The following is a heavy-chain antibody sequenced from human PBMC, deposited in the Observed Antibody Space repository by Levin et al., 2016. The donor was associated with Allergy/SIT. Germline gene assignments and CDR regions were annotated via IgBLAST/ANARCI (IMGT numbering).Heavy chain of an antibody. Sequence: WIRQPPGRGLEWVSSISSSSSYIYYADSVKGRFTISRDNAKNSLYLQMNSLRAEDTAVYYCARRYCGGDCYSDYYYGMDVWGQGTTVTVSS. V-gene: IGHV3-21*01. CDR2: ISSSSSYI. D-gene: IGHD2-21*02. CDR3: ARRYCGGDCYSDYYYGMDV. J-gene: IGHJ6*02.